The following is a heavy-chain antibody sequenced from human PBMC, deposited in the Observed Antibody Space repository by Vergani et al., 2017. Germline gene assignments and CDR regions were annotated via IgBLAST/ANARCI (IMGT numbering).Heavy chain of an antibody. V-gene: IGHV4-4*07. CDR3: ATGAGPFDI. CDR1: GAPISYWC. D-gene: IGHD7-27*01. J-gene: IGHJ4*02. CDR2: LCPSGST. Sequence: QVQLQESGPGLVKPSETLSLTCSASGAPISYWCWSWLRQPAGKGLEWIGRLCPSGSTNYKPSLKSRVTMSIDTSKNQFSLKLTSVTAADTAVYYCATGAGPFDIWGRGTLVTVSS.